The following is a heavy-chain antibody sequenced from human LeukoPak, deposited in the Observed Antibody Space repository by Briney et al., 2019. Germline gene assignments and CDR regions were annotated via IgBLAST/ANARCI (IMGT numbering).Heavy chain of an antibody. Sequence: GGSLRLSCAASGFTFSSYGMHWVRQAPGKGLEWVAVISYDGSNKYYADSVKGRFTISRDNSKNTLCLQMNSLRAEDTAVYYCAKDRRGIVGAYYFDYWGQGTLVTVSS. CDR2: ISYDGSNK. CDR3: AKDRRGIVGAYYFDY. CDR1: GFTFSSYG. D-gene: IGHD1-26*01. J-gene: IGHJ4*02. V-gene: IGHV3-30*18.